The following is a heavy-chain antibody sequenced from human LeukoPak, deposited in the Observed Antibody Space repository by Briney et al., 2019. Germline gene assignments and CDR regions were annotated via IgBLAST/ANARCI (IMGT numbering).Heavy chain of an antibody. CDR2: IYYSGST. V-gene: IGHV4-39*01. D-gene: IGHD3-3*01. Sequence: SETLSLTCTVSGGSISSSSYYWGWIRPPPGKGLEWIGGIYYSGSTYDNPSLKSRVTISVDTSKNHFSLKLSSVTAADTAVYYCARGDFWGGYCPYYWGQGTLVTVSS. J-gene: IGHJ4*02. CDR3: ARGDFWGGYCPYY. CDR1: GGSISSSSYY.